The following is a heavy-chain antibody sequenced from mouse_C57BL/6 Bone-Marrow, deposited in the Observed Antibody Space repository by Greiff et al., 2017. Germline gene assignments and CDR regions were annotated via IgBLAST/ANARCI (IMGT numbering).Heavy chain of an antibody. CDR3: ARGYSGYFDY. Sequence: VQLQQSGAELVRPGASVKLSCKASGYTFTDYYINWVKQRPGQGLEWIARIYPGSGNTYYNEKFKGKATLTAEKSSSTAYMQLSSLTSEDSAVYFCARGYSGYFDYWGQGTTLTVSS. V-gene: IGHV1-76*01. CDR2: IYPGSGNT. D-gene: IGHD2-12*01. CDR1: GYTFTDYY. J-gene: IGHJ2*01.